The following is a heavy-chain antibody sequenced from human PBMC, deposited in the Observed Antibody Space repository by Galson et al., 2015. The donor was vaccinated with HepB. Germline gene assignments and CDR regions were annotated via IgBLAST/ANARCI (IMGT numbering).Heavy chain of an antibody. V-gene: IGHV3-33*01. CDR3: ARDRHFYSFWSDYTKIYYYYHGMDV. J-gene: IGHJ6*02. D-gene: IGHD3-3*01. CDR1: GFTLSSYA. Sequence: SLRLSCAASGFTLSSYAMNWVRQAPGKGLEWVAVIWYDGSDKYYADSVKGRFTISRDNSKNTLYLQMDSLRVEDTGVYYCARDRHFYSFWSDYTKIYYYYHGMDVWGQGTTVTVSS. CDR2: IWYDGSDK.